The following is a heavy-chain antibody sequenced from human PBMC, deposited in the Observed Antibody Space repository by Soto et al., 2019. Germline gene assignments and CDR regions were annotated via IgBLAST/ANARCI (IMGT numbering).Heavy chain of an antibody. D-gene: IGHD3-22*01. CDR1: GFTVSSNY. V-gene: IGHV3-53*01. Sequence: GGSLRLSCAASGFTVSSNYMSWVRQAPGKGLEWVSVIYSGGSTYYADSVKGRFTIARDNSKNTLYLQMNSLRAEDTAVYYCARGRYYDSSGYSTLDYWGQGTLVTVSS. J-gene: IGHJ4*02. CDR3: ARGRYYDSSGYSTLDY. CDR2: IYSGGST.